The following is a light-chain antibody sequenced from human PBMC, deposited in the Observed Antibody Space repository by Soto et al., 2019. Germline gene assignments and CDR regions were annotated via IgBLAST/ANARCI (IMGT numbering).Light chain of an antibody. CDR3: QTWGTGIVV. CDR1: SGHNSYA. CDR2: LNSDGSH. Sequence: QLVLTQSPSASASLGASVKLTCTLSSGHNSYAIAWHQQQPEKGPRYLMKLNSDGSHSKGDGIPDRFSGSNSGAERYLTISSLQSEDEADYYCQTWGTGIVVFGGGTKLTVL. J-gene: IGLJ2*01. V-gene: IGLV4-69*01.